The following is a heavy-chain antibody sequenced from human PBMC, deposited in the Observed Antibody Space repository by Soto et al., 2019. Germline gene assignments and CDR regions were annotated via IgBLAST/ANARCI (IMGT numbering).Heavy chain of an antibody. CDR2: MNPNSGNT. J-gene: IGHJ4*02. V-gene: IGHV1-8*01. CDR1: GYTFTSYD. D-gene: IGHD3-3*01. Sequence: ASVKVSCKASGYTFTSYDINWVRQATGQGLEWMGWMNPNSGNTGYAQKFQGRVTMTRNTSISTAYMELRSLRSDDTAVYYCARDRGYDFWSGYREYYFDYWGQGTLVTVSS. CDR3: ARDRGYDFWSGYREYYFDY.